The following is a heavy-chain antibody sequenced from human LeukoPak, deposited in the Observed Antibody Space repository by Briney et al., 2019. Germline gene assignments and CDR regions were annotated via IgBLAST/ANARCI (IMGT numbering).Heavy chain of an antibody. CDR1: GGSISSGGYS. V-gene: IGHV4-30-2*01. CDR2: IYHSGST. D-gene: IGHD3-22*01. J-gene: IGHJ4*02. CDR3: AASSIDYYDSSGHLDY. Sequence: PSQTLSLTCAVSGGSISSGGYSWSWIRQPPGKGLEWIGYIYHSGSTYYNPSLKSRVTISVDRSKNQFSLKLSSVTAADTAVYYCAASSIDYYDSSGHLDYWGQGTLVTVSS.